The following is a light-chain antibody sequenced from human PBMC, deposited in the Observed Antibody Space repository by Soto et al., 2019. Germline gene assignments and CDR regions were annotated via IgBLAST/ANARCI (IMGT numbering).Light chain of an antibody. Sequence: DIQMTQSPSTLSASIGDRVSFTCRASQNIDDSLAWYQHKPGKVPILLIYKASSLDSGVPSRFSGSGSGTEFTLTISGLQPDDFATYYCQQYSYYSTFGQGTKVEIK. CDR2: KAS. J-gene: IGKJ1*01. V-gene: IGKV1-5*03. CDR3: QQYSYYST. CDR1: QNIDDS.